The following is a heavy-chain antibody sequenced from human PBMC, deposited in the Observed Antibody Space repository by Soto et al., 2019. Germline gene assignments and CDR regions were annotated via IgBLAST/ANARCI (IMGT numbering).Heavy chain of an antibody. J-gene: IGHJ5*02. CDR2: IDPSDSYT. CDR3: ASRGRYCSSTSCLGFDP. Sequence: ESMKICFKGCGYSFTSYWISWVRQIPGKGLEWMGRIDPSDSYTNYSPSFQGHVTISADKSISTAYLQWSSLKASDTAMYYCASRGRYCSSTSCLGFDPWGQGTLVTVSS. CDR1: GYSFTSYW. D-gene: IGHD2-2*01. V-gene: IGHV5-10-1*01.